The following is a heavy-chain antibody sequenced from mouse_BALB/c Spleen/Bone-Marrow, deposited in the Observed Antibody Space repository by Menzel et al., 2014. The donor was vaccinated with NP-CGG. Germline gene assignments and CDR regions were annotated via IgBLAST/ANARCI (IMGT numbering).Heavy chain of an antibody. CDR1: GFSLTGYG. D-gene: IGHD1-1*01. CDR3: ASITTVVADYAMDY. J-gene: IGHJ4*01. CDR2: IWGDGST. Sequence: VKLLESGPGLVAPSQSLSITCTASGFSLTGYGVNWVRQPPGKGLEWLGMIWGDGSTDYNSDLKSSLSISKDNSKSHVILKMNSLQTDDTARYYCASITTVVADYAMDYWGQGTSVTVSS. V-gene: IGHV2-6-7*01.